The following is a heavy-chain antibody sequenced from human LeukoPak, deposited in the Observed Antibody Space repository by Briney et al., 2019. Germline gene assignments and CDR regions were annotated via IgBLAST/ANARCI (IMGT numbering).Heavy chain of an antibody. CDR3: ARGIGACSSTSCYTYYYYYMDV. CDR2: IYTSGST. CDR1: GGSISSYY. V-gene: IGHV4-4*07. Sequence: SETLSLTCTVSGGSISSYYWSWIRQPAGKGLEWIERIYTSGSTNYNPSLKSRLTMSVDTSKNQFSLKLSSVTAADTAVYYCARGIGACSSTSCYTYYYYYMDVWGKGTTVTVSS. J-gene: IGHJ6*03. D-gene: IGHD2-2*02.